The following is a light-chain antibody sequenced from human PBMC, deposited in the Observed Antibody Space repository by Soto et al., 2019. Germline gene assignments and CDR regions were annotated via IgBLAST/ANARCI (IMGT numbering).Light chain of an antibody. CDR3: QQYNSYPWT. Sequence: DIPMTQSPSTLSASVGDRVTITCRASQSISSWLAWYQQKPGKAPKLLIYDASSLESGVPSRFSGSGSGTEFPLTIGSLQPDDFATYYCQQYNSYPWTFGQGTKVEIK. V-gene: IGKV1-5*01. J-gene: IGKJ1*01. CDR2: DAS. CDR1: QSISSW.